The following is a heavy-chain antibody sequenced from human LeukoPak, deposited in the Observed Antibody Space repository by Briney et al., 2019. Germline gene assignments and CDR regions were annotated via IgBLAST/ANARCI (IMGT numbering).Heavy chain of an antibody. V-gene: IGHV3-23*01. J-gene: IGHJ4*02. CDR3: AKDRSSWYYPFDS. D-gene: IGHD6-13*01. CDR2: ISGGGHNS. Sequence: GGSRTLSCVASGFTFSSYAMSWVRQPPGKGLEWVSVISGGGHNSYSADSVRGRFTISRDNSKNTVYLQMNSLRVEDAAVYYCAKDRSSWYYPFDSWGQGRLVSVSS. CDR1: GFTFSSYA.